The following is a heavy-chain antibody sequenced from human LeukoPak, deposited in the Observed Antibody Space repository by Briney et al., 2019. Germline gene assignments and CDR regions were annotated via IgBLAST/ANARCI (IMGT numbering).Heavy chain of an antibody. J-gene: IGHJ6*02. CDR2: IIPILGIA. Sequence: ASVKVSCKASGYTFTSYAISWVRQAPGQGLEWMGRIIPILGIANYAQKFQGRVTITADKSTSTAYMELSSLRSEDTAVYYCASRGYSSGWYANGMDVWGQGTTVTVSS. CDR3: ASRGYSSGWYANGMDV. D-gene: IGHD6-19*01. V-gene: IGHV1-69*04. CDR1: GYTFTSYA.